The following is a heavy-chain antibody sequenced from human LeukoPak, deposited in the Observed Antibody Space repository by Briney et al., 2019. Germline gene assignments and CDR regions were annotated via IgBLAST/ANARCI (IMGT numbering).Heavy chain of an antibody. CDR1: GFSFSSHA. D-gene: IGHD6-13*01. CDR3: ARDGPGSSHYFDY. J-gene: IGHJ4*02. CDR2: ISNDGSNK. V-gene: IGHV3-30*04. Sequence: QPGRSLRLSCAASGFSFSSHAMHWVRQAPGKGLEWVAVISNDGSNKYYADFVKGRFTISRDNSRNTPYLQMNSLRAEDTAVYYCARDGPGSSHYFDYWGQGALVTVSS.